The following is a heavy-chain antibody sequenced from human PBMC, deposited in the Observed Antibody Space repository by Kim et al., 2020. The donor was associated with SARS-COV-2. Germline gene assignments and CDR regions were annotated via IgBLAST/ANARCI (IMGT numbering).Heavy chain of an antibody. CDR2: INHSGST. Sequence: SETLSLTCAVYGGSFSGYYWSWIRQPPGKGLEWIGEINHSGSTNYNPSLKSRVTISVDTSKNQFSLKLRSVTAADTAVYYCARGWSGYSYGYDYWGQGTLVTVSS. V-gene: IGHV4-34*01. D-gene: IGHD5-18*01. CDR3: ARGWSGYSYGYDY. J-gene: IGHJ4*02. CDR1: GGSFSGYY.